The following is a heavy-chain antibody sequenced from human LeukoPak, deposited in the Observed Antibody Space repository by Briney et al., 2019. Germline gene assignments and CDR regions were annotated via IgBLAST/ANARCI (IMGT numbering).Heavy chain of an antibody. CDR3: AKDRGSVIASHSFDD. CDR1: GFCLSGFD. J-gene: IGHJ4*02. D-gene: IGHD3-10*01. Sequence: GGSLRLSCAASGFCLSGFDMHWVRQAPGKGLEWVAVISYDGKFAYYEDSVKGRFTISRDNSKDTLSLQMNSLSTEDTAVYYCAKDRGSVIASHSFDDWGQGTLVTVSS. CDR2: ISYDGKFA. V-gene: IGHV3-30*18.